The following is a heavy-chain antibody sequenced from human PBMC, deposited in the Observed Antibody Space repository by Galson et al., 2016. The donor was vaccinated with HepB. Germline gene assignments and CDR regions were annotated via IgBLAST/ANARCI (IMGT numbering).Heavy chain of an antibody. CDR3: ARPAQRISQFLY. J-gene: IGHJ1*01. Sequence: SETLSLTCSVTGGSISGSGYFWGWLRQPPGREPEWIASIYHTGSTYYHPSPTSRVRISVDTSRNQFSLELSSVTAADPAVYFCARPAQRISQFLYWGQGLLVTTSS. D-gene: IGHD5-24*01. V-gene: IGHV4-39*01. CDR2: IYHTGST. CDR1: GGSISGSGYF.